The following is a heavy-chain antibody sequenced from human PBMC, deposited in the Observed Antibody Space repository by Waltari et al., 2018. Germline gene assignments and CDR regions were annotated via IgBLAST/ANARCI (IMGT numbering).Heavy chain of an antibody. CDR1: GFTVSSNY. Sequence: EVQLVESGGGLIQPGGSLRLSCAASGFTVSSNYMSWVRQAPGKGLEWVSVIYSGGSTYYADSVKGRFTIYRDNSKNTLYLQMNSLRAEDTAVYCCARVEMSYWYFDLWGRGTLVTVSS. J-gene: IGHJ2*01. CDR3: ARVEMSYWYFDL. CDR2: IYSGGST. V-gene: IGHV3-53*01.